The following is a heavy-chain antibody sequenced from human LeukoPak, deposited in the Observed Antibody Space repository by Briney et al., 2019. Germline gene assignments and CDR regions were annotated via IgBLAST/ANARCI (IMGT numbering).Heavy chain of an antibody. CDR3: ARDRSIIIDP. CDR1: GFTFSSYS. Sequence: GGSLRLSCAASGFTFSSYSMNWVRQAPGKGLEWVSSISSSSSYIYYADSVKGRFTISRDNAKNSLYLQMNSLRVEDTAVYYCARDRSIIIDPWGQGTLVIVSS. CDR2: ISSSSSYI. J-gene: IGHJ5*02. V-gene: IGHV3-21*04. D-gene: IGHD2/OR15-2a*01.